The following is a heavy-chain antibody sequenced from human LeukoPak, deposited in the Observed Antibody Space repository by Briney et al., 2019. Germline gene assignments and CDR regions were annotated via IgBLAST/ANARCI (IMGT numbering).Heavy chain of an antibody. D-gene: IGHD3-16*01. Sequence: PGGSLRLSCAASGFTFSSYAMSWVRQAPGKGLEWVAAISGSGGSTYYADSVKGRFTISRDNSKHTLYLQMNSLRAEATAVYYCAKEAPRSWESPVWTDYYFDYWGQGTLVTVSS. CDR2: ISGSGGST. CDR3: AKEAPRSWESPVWTDYYFDY. CDR1: GFTFSSYA. J-gene: IGHJ4*02. V-gene: IGHV3-23*01.